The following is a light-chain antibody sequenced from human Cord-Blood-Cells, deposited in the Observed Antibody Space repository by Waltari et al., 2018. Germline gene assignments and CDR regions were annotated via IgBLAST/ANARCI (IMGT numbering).Light chain of an antibody. J-gene: IGLJ1*01. Sequence: QSALTQPASVSGSPGQSITLSCTGTSSDVGGYNYVSWYQRHPGKAPKLMIYDVSNRPSGVSNRFSGSKSGNTASLTISGLQADDEADYYCSSYTSSSTLYVFGTGTKVTVL. V-gene: IGLV2-14*01. CDR3: SSYTSSSTLYV. CDR1: SSDVGGYNY. CDR2: DVS.